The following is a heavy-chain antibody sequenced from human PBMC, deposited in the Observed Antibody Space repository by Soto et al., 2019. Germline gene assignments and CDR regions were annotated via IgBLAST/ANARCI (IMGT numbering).Heavy chain of an antibody. J-gene: IGHJ4*02. CDR1: GYGFTSYW. Sequence: PGESLKISCKGSGYGFTSYWIGWVRQMPGKGLEWMGIIYPGDSDTRYSPSFQGQVTISADKSISTAYLQWSSLKASDTAMYYCARLPNYYDSSGYPDYWGQGTLVTVSS. D-gene: IGHD3-22*01. CDR2: IYPGDSDT. CDR3: ARLPNYYDSSGYPDY. V-gene: IGHV5-51*01.